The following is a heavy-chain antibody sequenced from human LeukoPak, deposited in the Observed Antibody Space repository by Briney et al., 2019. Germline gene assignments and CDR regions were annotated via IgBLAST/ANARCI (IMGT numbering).Heavy chain of an antibody. CDR2: ISGSGGNT. CDR3: AKDAVGSYWPTYYFDY. J-gene: IGHJ4*02. CDR1: GFTFSSYA. Sequence: GGFLRLSCAASGFTFSSYAMSWVRQAPGKGLEWVSAISGSGGNTYYADSVKGRFTISRDNSKNTLYLQMNSLRAEDTAVYYCAKDAVGSYWPTYYFDYWGQGTLVTVSS. D-gene: IGHD1-26*01. V-gene: IGHV3-23*01.